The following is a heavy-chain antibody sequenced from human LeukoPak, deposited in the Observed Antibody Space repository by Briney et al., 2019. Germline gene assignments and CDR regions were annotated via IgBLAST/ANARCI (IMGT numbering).Heavy chain of an antibody. V-gene: IGHV1-18*01. CDR3: ARAHSSGYYNAGYYGMYV. CDR1: GYTFTSYG. CDR2: ISAYNGNT. D-gene: IGHD3-22*01. Sequence: ASVKVSCKASGYTFTSYGISWVRQAPGQGLEWMGWISAYNGNTNYAQKLQGRVAMTTDTSTSTAYMELRSLRSDDTAVYYCARAHSSGYYNAGYYGMYVWGQGTTVTVSS. J-gene: IGHJ6*02.